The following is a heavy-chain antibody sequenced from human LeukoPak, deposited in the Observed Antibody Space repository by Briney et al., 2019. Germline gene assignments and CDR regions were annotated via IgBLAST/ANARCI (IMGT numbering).Heavy chain of an antibody. Sequence: SETLSLTCAVYGGSFSGYYWSWIRQPPGKGLEWIGEINHSGSTYYNPSLKSRVTMSVDTSKNQFSLKLSSVTAADTAVYYCASSSGWQKGAWFDPWGQGTLVTVSS. CDR3: ASSSGWQKGAWFDP. J-gene: IGHJ5*02. D-gene: IGHD6-19*01. CDR1: GGSFSGYY. V-gene: IGHV4-34*01. CDR2: INHSGST.